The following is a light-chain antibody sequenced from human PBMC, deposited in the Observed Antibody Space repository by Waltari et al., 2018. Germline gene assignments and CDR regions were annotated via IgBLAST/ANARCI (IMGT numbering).Light chain of an antibody. CDR2: GAS. J-gene: IGKJ1*01. V-gene: IGKV3-15*01. CDR3: QQYNNWPPWT. CDR1: QTVSSN. Sequence: LSVSPGERATLSCRASQTVSSNLAWYQQKPGQAPRLLIYGASTRATGIPARFSGSGSGTQFTLTISSLQSEDFAVYYCQQYNNWPPWTFGQGTKVEIK.